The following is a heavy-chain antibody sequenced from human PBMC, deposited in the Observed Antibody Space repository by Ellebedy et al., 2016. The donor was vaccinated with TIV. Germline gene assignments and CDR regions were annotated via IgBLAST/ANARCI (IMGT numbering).Heavy chain of an antibody. V-gene: IGHV3-48*02. CDR2: ISPSNRAI. J-gene: IGHJ5*02. D-gene: IGHD2-2*01. CDR3: AGGTGYCASTSCFSWFNP. Sequence: GGSLRLXCVSSGFTFSTYSMNWVRQAPGKGLEWISYISPSNRAIYYADSVKGRFTISRDDAKNSLYLQMNSLRDEDTAVYYCAGGTGYCASTSCFSWFNPWGQGTRVTVSS. CDR1: GFTFSTYS.